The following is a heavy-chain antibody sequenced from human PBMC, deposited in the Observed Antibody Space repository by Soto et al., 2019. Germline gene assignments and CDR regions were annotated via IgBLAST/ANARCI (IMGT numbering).Heavy chain of an antibody. D-gene: IGHD5-18*01. J-gene: IGHJ4*02. CDR3: ATAADTAMVYYFDY. V-gene: IGHV1-24*01. CDR1: GYTLTELS. Sequence: ASVKVSCKVSGYTLTELSMHWVRQAPGKGLEWMGGFDPEDGETIYAQKFQGRVTMTEDTSTDTAYMELSSLRSEDTAVYYRATAADTAMVYYFDYWGQGTLVTVSS. CDR2: FDPEDGET.